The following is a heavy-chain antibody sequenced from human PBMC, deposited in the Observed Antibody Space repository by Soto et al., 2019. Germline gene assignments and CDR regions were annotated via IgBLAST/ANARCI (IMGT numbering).Heavy chain of an antibody. CDR2: IHYSGRT. J-gene: IGHJ4*02. CDR1: NGSISGFY. V-gene: IGHV4-59*12. D-gene: IGHD1-26*01. Sequence: QVQLQESGPGLVKPSETLSLTCSVSNGSISGFYWTWIRQPPGNILEWIGYIHYSGRTDYNPSLTSRAIMSVDTSKNQFSLNLKSITAADTAVYYCVRVGVGIGNHFDSWGRGTLVTVSS. CDR3: VRVGVGIGNHFDS.